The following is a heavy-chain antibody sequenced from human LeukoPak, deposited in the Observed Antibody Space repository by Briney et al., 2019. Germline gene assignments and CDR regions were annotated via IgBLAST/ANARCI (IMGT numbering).Heavy chain of an antibody. V-gene: IGHV1-8*01. CDR2: MNPNSGNT. CDR3: ARGLWQLGYYYYGMDV. CDR1: GHTFTSYD. J-gene: IGHJ6*02. Sequence: ASVKVSCKASGHTFTSYDINWVRQATGQGLEWMGWMNPNSGNTGYAQKFQGRVTMTRNTSISTAYMELSSLRSEDTAVYYCARGLWQLGYYYYGMDVWGQGTTVTVSS. D-gene: IGHD2/OR15-2a*01.